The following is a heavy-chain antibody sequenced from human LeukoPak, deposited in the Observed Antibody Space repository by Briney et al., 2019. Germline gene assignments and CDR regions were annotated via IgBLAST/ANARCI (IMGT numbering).Heavy chain of an antibody. Sequence: GRSLRLSCAASGFTFSSYAMHWVRQAPGKGLEWVAVISYDGSNKYYADSVKGRFTISRDNSKNTLYLQMNSLRAEDTAVYYCAREAIVVVLYYYYYYMDVWGKGTTVTVSS. CDR2: ISYDGSNK. CDR1: GFTFSSYA. D-gene: IGHD2-2*01. CDR3: AREAIVVVLYYYYYYMDV. J-gene: IGHJ6*03. V-gene: IGHV3-30*04.